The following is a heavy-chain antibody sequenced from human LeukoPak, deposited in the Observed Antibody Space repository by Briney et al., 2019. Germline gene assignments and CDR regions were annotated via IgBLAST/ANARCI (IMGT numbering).Heavy chain of an antibody. Sequence: ASVKVSCKASGYTFTSYYMHWVRQAPGQGLEWMGIINPSGGSTSYAQKFQGRVTTTRDTSTSTVYMELSSLRSEDTAVYYCATHSSGWYYFDYWGQGTLVTVSS. CDR2: INPSGGST. CDR3: ATHSSGWYYFDY. D-gene: IGHD6-19*01. V-gene: IGHV1-46*01. J-gene: IGHJ4*02. CDR1: GYTFTSYY.